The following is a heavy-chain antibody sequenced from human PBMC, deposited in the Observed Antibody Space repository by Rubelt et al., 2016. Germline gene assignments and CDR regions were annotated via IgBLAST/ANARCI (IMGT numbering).Heavy chain of an antibody. J-gene: IGHJ3*02. CDR1: GYSISSGYY. Sequence: QVQLQESGPGLVKPSETLSLTCTVSGYSISSGYYWGWIRQPPGKGLEWIGSIYHSGSTYYNPSLKGRVTISVATSKNQFSLKLTSVTAADTAVYYCARDQGVNYDILTANAFDIWGQGTMVTVSS. CDR2: IYHSGST. D-gene: IGHD3-9*01. CDR3: ARDQGVNYDILTANAFDI. V-gene: IGHV4-38-2*02.